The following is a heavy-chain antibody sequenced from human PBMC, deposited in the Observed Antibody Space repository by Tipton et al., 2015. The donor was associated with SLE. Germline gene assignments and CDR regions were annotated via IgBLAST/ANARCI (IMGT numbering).Heavy chain of an antibody. CDR3: ARAGEDQLLSSDY. CDR2: IYYSGST. D-gene: IGHD2-2*01. J-gene: IGHJ4*02. V-gene: IGHV4-59*01. CDR1: GGSISSYY. Sequence: TLSLTCTVSGGSISSYYWSWIRQPPGKGLEWIGYIYYSGSTNYNPSLKSRVTISVDTSKNQFSLKLSSVTAADTAVYYCARAGEDQLLSSDYWGQGTLVIVSS.